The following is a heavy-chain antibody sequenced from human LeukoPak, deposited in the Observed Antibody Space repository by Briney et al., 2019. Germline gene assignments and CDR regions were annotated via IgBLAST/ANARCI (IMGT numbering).Heavy chain of an antibody. CDR1: GFTFSSYA. V-gene: IGHV3-23*01. Sequence: GGSLRLSCAASGFTFSSYAMSWVRQAPGKGLEWVSAISGSGGSTYYADSVKGRFTISRDNSKNTLYLQMNSLRAEDTAVYYCANWGISGGSCYWCGSNYYYYYGMDVWGQGTTVTVSS. CDR2: ISGSGGST. D-gene: IGHD2-15*01. CDR3: ANWGISGGSCYWCGSNYYYYYGMDV. J-gene: IGHJ6*02.